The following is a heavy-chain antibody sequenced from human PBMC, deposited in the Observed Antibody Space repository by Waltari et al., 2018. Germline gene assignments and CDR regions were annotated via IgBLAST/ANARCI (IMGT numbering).Heavy chain of an antibody. CDR1: GFTFSSYA. CDR3: ARGVEMATITWLNAFDI. J-gene: IGHJ3*02. Sequence: EVQLVESGGGLVQPGGSLRLSCAASGFTFSSYAMSWVRQAPGKGLEWVSAISGSGGSTDYADSVKGRFTISRDNSKNTLYLQMNSLRSEDTAVYYCARGVEMATITWLNAFDIWGQGTMVTVSS. CDR2: ISGSGGST. V-gene: IGHV3-23*04. D-gene: IGHD5-12*01.